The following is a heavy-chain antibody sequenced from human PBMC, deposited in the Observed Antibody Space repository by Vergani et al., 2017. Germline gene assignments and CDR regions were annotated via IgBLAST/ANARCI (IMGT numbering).Heavy chain of an antibody. CDR1: GFTFSSYV. V-gene: IGHV3-30*02. D-gene: IGHD4-23*01. CDR2: IRYDGSNK. J-gene: IGHJ6*02. CDR3: TIETPVVTGYYYYGMDV. Sequence: QVQLVESGGGVVQPGGSLRLSCAASGFTFSSYVMHWVRQAPGKGLEWVAFIRYDGSNKYYAYSVKGRFTIYRDNSKNTLYLQMNSLRAEDTAVYYCTIETPVVTGYYYYGMDVWGQGTTVTVSS.